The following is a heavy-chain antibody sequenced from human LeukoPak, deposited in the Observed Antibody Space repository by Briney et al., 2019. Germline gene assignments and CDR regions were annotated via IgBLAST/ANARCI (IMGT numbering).Heavy chain of an antibody. V-gene: IGHV1-18*01. CDR3: AGSLGYCTSNVCYLKY. J-gene: IGHJ4*02. CDR1: GYTFTTYG. Sequence: ASVKVSCKASGYTFTTYGISWVRQAPGQGLEWMGWISAYNVNTNYAQKLRGRVTMTTDTSTSTAYMELRSLRSDDTAVYYCAGSLGYCTSNVCYLKYWGQGTLVTVSS. D-gene: IGHD2-8*01. CDR2: ISAYNVNT.